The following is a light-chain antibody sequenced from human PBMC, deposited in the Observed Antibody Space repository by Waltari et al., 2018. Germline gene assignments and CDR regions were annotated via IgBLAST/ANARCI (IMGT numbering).Light chain of an antibody. CDR3: ASWDDSLNGLV. V-gene: IGLV1-44*01. CDR1: PSNLGSNP. CDR2: GNS. Sequence: QSALTQSPSASGTPGQRLTIPCSGRPSNLGSNPTNWYQQPPGTAPNLLIYGNSHRPSGVPDRFSGSKSGTSASLAISGLRSEDGADYFCASWDDSLNGLVFGAGTKLTVL. J-gene: IGLJ3*02.